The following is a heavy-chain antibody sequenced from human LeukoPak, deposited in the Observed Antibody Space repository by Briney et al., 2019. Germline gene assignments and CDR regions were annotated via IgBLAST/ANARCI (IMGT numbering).Heavy chain of an antibody. Sequence: SETLSLTCTVSGGSISSGDYYWSWIRQPPGKGLEWIGYIYYSGSTYYNPSLKSRVTISVDTSKNQFSLKLSSVTAADTAVYYCARVTITMVRGVPSPRNYYYYGMYVWGKGTTVTVSS. CDR2: IYYSGST. CDR1: GGSISSGDYY. CDR3: ARVTITMVRGVPSPRNYYYYGMYV. D-gene: IGHD3-10*01. V-gene: IGHV4-30-4*01. J-gene: IGHJ6*04.